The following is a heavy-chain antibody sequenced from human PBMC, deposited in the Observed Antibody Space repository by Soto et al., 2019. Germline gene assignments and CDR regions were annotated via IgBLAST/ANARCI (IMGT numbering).Heavy chain of an antibody. J-gene: IGHJ4*02. V-gene: IGHV2-5*02. CDR3: AHRVLRTVFGLVTTTAIYFDF. CDR2: IYWDDDK. CDR1: GFSLTTSGVG. D-gene: IGHD3-3*01. Sequence: QITLNESGPTLVKPTQTLTLTCTFSGFSLTTSGVGVGWIRQSPGKAPEWLALIYWDDDKRYSPSLKSRLTITKDTSKNQVVLTMANLDPADTATYYCAHRVLRTVFGLVTTTAIYFDFWVQGTPVAVSS.